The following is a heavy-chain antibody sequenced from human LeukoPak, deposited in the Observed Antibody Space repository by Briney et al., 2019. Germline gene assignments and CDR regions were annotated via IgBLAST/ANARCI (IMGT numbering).Heavy chain of an antibody. J-gene: IGHJ4*02. CDR3: ARHFAYSSSSYFDY. V-gene: IGHV4-59*01. CDR1: GGSINSYY. Sequence: PSETLSLTCTVSGGSINSYYWSWIRQPPGKGLEWIGYIFHSGSTNYNPSLKSRVTMSVDTSKKQVSLKLTSVTAADTAVYYCARHFAYSSSSYFDYWGQGSLVTVSS. D-gene: IGHD6-6*01. CDR2: IFHSGST.